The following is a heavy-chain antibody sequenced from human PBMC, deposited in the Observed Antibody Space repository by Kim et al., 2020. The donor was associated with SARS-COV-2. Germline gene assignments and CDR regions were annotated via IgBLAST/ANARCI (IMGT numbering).Heavy chain of an antibody. V-gene: IGHV3-21*01. J-gene: IGHJ6*02. Sequence: ADSVKGRFTISRDNAKNSLYLQMNSLRAEDTAVYYCARGDDPYYYYGMDVWGQGTTVTVSS. CDR3: ARGDDPYYYYGMDV.